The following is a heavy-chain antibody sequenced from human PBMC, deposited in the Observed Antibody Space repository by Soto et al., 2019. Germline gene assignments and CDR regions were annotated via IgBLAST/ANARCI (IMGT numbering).Heavy chain of an antibody. V-gene: IGHV1-18*01. J-gene: IGHJ6*02. CDR1: GYTFTNFG. CDR3: ARVNRLSPSILRMDV. CDR2: ISDNSGNT. Sequence: GASVKVSCKAAGYTFTNFGLSWVRQAPGQGLEWMGWISDNSGNTNYAQKFQGRVSMTTDTSTSTAYMELRSLRSGDTAVYYCARVNRLSPSILRMDVSGLGTTVTVSS.